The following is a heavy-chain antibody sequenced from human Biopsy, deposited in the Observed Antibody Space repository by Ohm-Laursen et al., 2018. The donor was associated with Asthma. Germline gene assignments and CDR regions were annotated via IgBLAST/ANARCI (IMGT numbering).Heavy chain of an antibody. D-gene: IGHD4-17*01. V-gene: IGHV4-30-4*01. Sequence: TLSLTSTVSGAYICTPDYHRSWIRQSPGKVLDWIGFVFYSCTTHYVRSLERRLYLSINTARNELSIRLRSLTAADTDVYFCARVASYGDVYFGIDVWGPGTTVSVS. CDR3: ARVASYGDVYFGIDV. J-gene: IGHJ6*02. CDR1: GAYICTPDYH. CDR2: VFYSCTT.